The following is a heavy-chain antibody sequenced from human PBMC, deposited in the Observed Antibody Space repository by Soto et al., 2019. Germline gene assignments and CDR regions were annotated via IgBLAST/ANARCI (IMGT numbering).Heavy chain of an antibody. D-gene: IGHD7-27*01. V-gene: IGHV4-31*03. J-gene: IGHJ4*02. Sequence: SETLSLTCTVSGGSISSGGYYWSWIRQHPGKGLEWIGYIYYSGSTYYNPSLKSRVTISVDTSKNQFSLKLSSVTAADTAVYYCARDRLGIVDYWGQGTLVTVSS. CDR1: GGSISSGGYY. CDR3: ARDRLGIVDY. CDR2: IYYSGST.